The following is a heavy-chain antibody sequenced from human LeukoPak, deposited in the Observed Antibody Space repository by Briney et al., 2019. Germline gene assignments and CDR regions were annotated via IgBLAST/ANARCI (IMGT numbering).Heavy chain of an antibody. Sequence: PGGSLRLSCAASGFTFSSYAMQWVPQAPGKGLERVAVISYDGSNKYYADSVKGRFTISRDNSKNTLYLQMNSLRAEDTAVYYCARVRISTGYSSSWELDYWGQGTLVTVSS. J-gene: IGHJ4*02. CDR3: ARVRISTGYSSSWELDY. CDR1: GFTFSSYA. D-gene: IGHD6-13*01. V-gene: IGHV3-30-3*01. CDR2: ISYDGSNK.